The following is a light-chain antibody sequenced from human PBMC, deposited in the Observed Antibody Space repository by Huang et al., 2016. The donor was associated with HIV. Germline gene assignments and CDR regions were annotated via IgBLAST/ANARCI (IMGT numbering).Light chain of an antibody. J-gene: IGKJ3*01. CDR1: QSVTIKY. Sequence: EIVLTQSPGTLSLSPGESATLSCRASQSVTIKYVAWYQQKPGQSPRLRLYGASSRATGIPDRFSGSGSGTDFTLTISRLEPEDFAVYYCQQYDESPFNFGPGTKVDIK. CDR3: QQYDESPFN. V-gene: IGKV3-20*01. CDR2: GAS.